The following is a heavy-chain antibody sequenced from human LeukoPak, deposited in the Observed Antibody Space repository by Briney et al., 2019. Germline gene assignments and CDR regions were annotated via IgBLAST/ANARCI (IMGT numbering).Heavy chain of an antibody. V-gene: IGHV4-34*01. CDR3: ARSEDYVWGSYRPRSRWFDP. D-gene: IGHD3-16*02. CDR2: INHSGCT. CDR1: GGSFSGYY. Sequence: AETEGLTCAVYGGSFSGYYWSWIRQPPGKGLEWIGEINHSGCTNYNPSLKSRVTISVDTSKNQFSLKLSSVTAADTAVYYCARSEDYVWGSYRPRSRWFDPWGQGTPVTVSS. J-gene: IGHJ5*02.